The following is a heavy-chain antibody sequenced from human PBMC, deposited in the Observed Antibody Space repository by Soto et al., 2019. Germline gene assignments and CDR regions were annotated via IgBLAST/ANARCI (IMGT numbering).Heavy chain of an antibody. V-gene: IGHV3-7*01. Sequence: GGSLRLSCAASGFTFSRYWMIWVRQAPGKGLEWVANIKPDGSLTYCVDSVKGRFTISRDNAKNSLYLQMNSLRAEDTAVYYCVRDESPSLNRDYFDAFDVWGQGTMVTVSS. CDR2: IKPDGSLT. J-gene: IGHJ3*01. CDR3: VRDESPSLNRDYFDAFDV. D-gene: IGHD4-17*01. CDR1: GFTFSRYW.